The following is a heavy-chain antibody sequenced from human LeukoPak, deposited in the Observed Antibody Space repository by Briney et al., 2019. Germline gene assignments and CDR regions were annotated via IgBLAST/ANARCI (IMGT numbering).Heavy chain of an antibody. CDR2: IIPILGIA. D-gene: IGHD3-10*01. Sequence: SVKVSCKASGGTFSSYAISWVRQAPGQGLEWMGRIIPILGIANYEQKFQGRVTITADKSTSTAYMELSSLRSEDTAVYYCARDASSGSPVHWGQGTLVTVSS. CDR3: ARDASSGSPVH. CDR1: GGTFSSYA. J-gene: IGHJ4*02. V-gene: IGHV1-69*04.